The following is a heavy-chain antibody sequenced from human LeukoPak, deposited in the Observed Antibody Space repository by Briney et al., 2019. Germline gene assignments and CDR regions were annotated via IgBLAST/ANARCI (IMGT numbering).Heavy chain of an antibody. J-gene: IGHJ4*02. Sequence: GGSLRLSCAASGFTFSYYGMHWVRQAPGKGLEWVAVVWYDGSNKYYADSVKGRFTISRDNSKNTLYLQMNSLRAEDTAVYYCAKDNLPYSYGLFDYWGQGTLVTVSS. CDR3: AKDNLPYSYGLFDY. CDR1: GFTFSYYG. CDR2: VWYDGSNK. D-gene: IGHD5-18*01. V-gene: IGHV3-30*02.